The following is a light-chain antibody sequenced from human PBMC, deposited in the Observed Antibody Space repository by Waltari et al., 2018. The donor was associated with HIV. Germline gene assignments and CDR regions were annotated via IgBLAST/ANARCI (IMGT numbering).Light chain of an antibody. V-gene: IGLV2-8*01. CDR2: EVT. CDR3: SSYAGSNTLI. Sequence: GSPGHSVTISCTGTSSDVGAYNYVSWYQQHPGKAPKLIIYEVTKRPSGVPDRFSASKSGNTASLTVSGLQTDDEADYYCSSYAGSNTLIFGGGTNLIVL. J-gene: IGLJ2*01. CDR1: SSDVGAYNY.